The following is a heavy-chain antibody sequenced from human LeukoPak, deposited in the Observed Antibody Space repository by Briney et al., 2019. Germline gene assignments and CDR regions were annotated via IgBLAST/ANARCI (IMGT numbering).Heavy chain of an antibody. D-gene: IGHD2-15*01. V-gene: IGHV4-39*01. CDR3: ARHGGLLFDY. Sequence: ASETLSLTCTVSGGSISSSSYYWGWIRQPPGKGLERIGSIYYSGSTYYNPSLKSRVTISVDTSKNQFSLKLSSVTAADTAVYYCARHGGLLFDYWGQGTLVTVSS. J-gene: IGHJ4*02. CDR1: GGSISSSSYY. CDR2: IYYSGST.